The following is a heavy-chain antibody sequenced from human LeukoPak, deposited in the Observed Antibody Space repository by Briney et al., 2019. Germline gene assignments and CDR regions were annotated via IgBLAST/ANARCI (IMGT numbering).Heavy chain of an antibody. D-gene: IGHD2-21*02. CDR3: AKSGLAYCGGDCYSESYFDY. CDR2: INGGGSNT. V-gene: IGHV3-23*01. CDR1: GFAFNTYV. J-gene: IGHJ4*02. Sequence: GGSLRLSCVASGFAFNTYVMSWVRQAPGKGLEWVAAINGGGSNTYYADSVKGRFTISRDNSKNTLYLQMNSLRAEDTAVYYCAKSGLAYCGGDCYSESYFDYWGQGTLVTVSS.